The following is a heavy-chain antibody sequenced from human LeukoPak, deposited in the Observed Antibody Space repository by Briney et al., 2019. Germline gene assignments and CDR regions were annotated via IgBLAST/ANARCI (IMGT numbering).Heavy chain of an antibody. CDR3: ARDLTGSSGWSDY. CDR1: GFTFSSYW. D-gene: IGHD6-19*01. CDR2: IKQDGSEK. V-gene: IGHV3-7*01. Sequence: PGGSLRLSCAASGFTFSSYWMSWVRQAPGKGLEWVANIKQDGSEKYYVDSVKGRFTISRDNAKNSLYLEMNSLGAEDTAVYYCARDLTGSSGWSDYWGQGTLVTVSS. J-gene: IGHJ4*02.